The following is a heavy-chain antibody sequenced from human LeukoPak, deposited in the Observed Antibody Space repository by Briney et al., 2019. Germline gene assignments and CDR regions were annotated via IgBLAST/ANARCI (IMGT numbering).Heavy chain of an antibody. V-gene: IGHV3-53*01. D-gene: IGHD2-2*01. CDR2: IYSGGST. Sequence: GGSLRLSCAASGFTVSSNYMSWVRQAPGKGLEWVSVIYSGGSTYYADSVKGRFTISIDNSKNTLYLQMNSLRAEDTAVYYCAKEEGSRYCSSTSCYKYNWFDPWGQGTLVTVSS. J-gene: IGHJ5*02. CDR3: AKEEGSRYCSSTSCYKYNWFDP. CDR1: GFTVSSNY.